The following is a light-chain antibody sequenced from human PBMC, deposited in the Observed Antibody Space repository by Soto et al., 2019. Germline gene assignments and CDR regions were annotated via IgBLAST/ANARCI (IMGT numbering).Light chain of an antibody. J-gene: IGKJ2*01. V-gene: IGKV3-20*01. CDR3: RQDGYALVT. Sequence: EIVLTQSPGTLSLSPGERATLSCRASQSVSSSYLGWYQQKPGQAPRLLLHGGSNRATGIPNRFSGSGSGTVFMCTISRLEPEDCEVDYCRQDGYALVTFGQETKLEIK. CDR2: GGS. CDR1: QSVSSSY.